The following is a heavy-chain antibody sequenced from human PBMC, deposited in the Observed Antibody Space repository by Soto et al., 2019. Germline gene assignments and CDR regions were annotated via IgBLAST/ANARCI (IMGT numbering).Heavy chain of an antibody. CDR3: ARVAY. J-gene: IGHJ4*02. CDR1: GFTFSRVR. Sequence: GASLTLSCEASGFTFSRVRLNCVRQVPGKGLEWFGSISSASSETWYADSVKGRFIISRDNAQNSLFLQMNTLRPEDSAIYYCARVAYWGPGTQVTVSS. CDR2: ISSASSET. V-gene: IGHV3-21*01.